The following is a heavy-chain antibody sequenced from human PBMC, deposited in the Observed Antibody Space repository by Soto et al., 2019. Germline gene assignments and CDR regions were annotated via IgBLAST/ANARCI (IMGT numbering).Heavy chain of an antibody. CDR2: IKSKTDGGTT. CDR1: GFTFSNAW. Sequence: GGSLRLSCAASGFTFSNAWMSWVRQAPGNGLEWVGRIKSKTDGGTTDYAAPVKGRFTISRDDSKNTLYLQMNSLKTEDTAVYYCTTLRRYYGSGSPTPHFDHWGQGTPVTVSS. J-gene: IGHJ4*02. D-gene: IGHD3-10*01. CDR3: TTLRRYYGSGSPTPHFDH. V-gene: IGHV3-15*01.